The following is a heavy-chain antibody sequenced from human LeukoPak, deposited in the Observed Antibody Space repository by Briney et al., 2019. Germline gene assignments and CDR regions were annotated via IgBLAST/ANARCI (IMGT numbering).Heavy chain of an antibody. V-gene: IGHV1-2*02. J-gene: IGHJ4*02. D-gene: IGHD3-10*01. CDR3: ARDSRVTNGDY. Sequence: ASVKVSCKASGYTFTGYYMHWVRQAPGQGLEWVGLVNPNNGDKKYAQKLQGRVTMTTDTSVSTACMELSRLRSDDTAVYYCARDSRVTNGDYWGQGTLVTVSS. CDR2: VNPNNGDK. CDR1: GYTFTGYY.